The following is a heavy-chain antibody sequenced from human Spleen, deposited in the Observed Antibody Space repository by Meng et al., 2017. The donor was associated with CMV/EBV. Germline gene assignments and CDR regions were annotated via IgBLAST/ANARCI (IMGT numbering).Heavy chain of an antibody. V-gene: IGHV1-2*02. J-gene: IGHJ5*02. CDR1: GYTFTGYY. CDR2: INPDTGGT. Sequence: ASVKVSCKASGYTFTGYYVHWVRQAPGQGLEWMGWINPDTGGTNYAQKFQGRVTMTSDTSISTAYMELRRLTSDDTAIYFCARSSCDDSRCYRGSGWFDPWGQGTLVTVSS. CDR3: ARSSCDDSRCYRGSGWFDP. D-gene: IGHD2-2*02.